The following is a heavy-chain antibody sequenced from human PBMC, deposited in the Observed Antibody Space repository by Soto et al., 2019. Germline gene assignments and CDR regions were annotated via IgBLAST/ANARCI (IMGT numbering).Heavy chain of an antibody. D-gene: IGHD5-18*01. J-gene: IGHJ5*02. Sequence: QVQLVESGGGVVQPGRSLRLSCAASGFTFSSYAMHWVRQAPGKGLEWVAVISYDGSNKHYADSVKGRFTISRDNSKNTLSLQMNSLRAEDTAMYYCTREAPPGDTAMVTWFDPWGQGTLVTVSS. CDR3: TREAPPGDTAMVTWFDP. V-gene: IGHV3-30-3*01. CDR2: ISYDGSNK. CDR1: GFTFSSYA.